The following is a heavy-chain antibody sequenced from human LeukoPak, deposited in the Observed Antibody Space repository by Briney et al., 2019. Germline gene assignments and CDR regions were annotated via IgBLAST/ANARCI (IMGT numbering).Heavy chain of an antibody. J-gene: IGHJ4*02. CDR1: GFIFSSYW. V-gene: IGHV3-7*04. Sequence: GGSLRLSCAASGFIFSSYWMSWVRQAPGKGLEWVANIKQDGSEKNYVDSVKGRFTISRDNAKNSLYLQMNSLRAEDTAVYYCAREGIAAAGDYWGQGTLVTVSS. CDR3: AREGIAAAGDY. CDR2: IKQDGSEK. D-gene: IGHD6-13*01.